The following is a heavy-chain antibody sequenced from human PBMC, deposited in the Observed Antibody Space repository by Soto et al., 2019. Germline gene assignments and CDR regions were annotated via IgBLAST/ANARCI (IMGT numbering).Heavy chain of an antibody. CDR3: ARLPYSTSLDY. Sequence: NPSETLSLTCTVSGGSISISSYYWGWIRQPPGKGLEWIGTIYFSGSTYYNPSLKSRVTIYVDTSKNQFSLKLSSVTAADTAVYYCARLPYSTSLDYWGQGTLVTVSS. CDR2: IYFSGST. CDR1: GGSISISSYY. J-gene: IGHJ4*02. V-gene: IGHV4-39*01. D-gene: IGHD1-26*01.